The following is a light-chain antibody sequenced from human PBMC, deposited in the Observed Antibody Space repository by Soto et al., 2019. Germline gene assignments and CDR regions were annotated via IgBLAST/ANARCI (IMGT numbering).Light chain of an antibody. Sequence: DIQMTQSASSLSASVGDRVTITCRASQSISSYLNWHQQKPGKAPKVLIYAASSLQSGVPSRFSGSGSGTDFTLTISSLQPEDFATYYCQQSYSIPYTFGQGTKLEIK. CDR1: QSISSY. V-gene: IGKV1-39*01. CDR3: QQSYSIPYT. CDR2: AAS. J-gene: IGKJ2*01.